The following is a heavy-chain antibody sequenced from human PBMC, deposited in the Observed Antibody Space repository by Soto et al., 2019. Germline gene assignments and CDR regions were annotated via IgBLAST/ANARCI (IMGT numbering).Heavy chain of an antibody. CDR3: ARVWFEEFSFGGVDY. D-gene: IGHD3-10*01. Sequence: QVQLVESGGGVVQPGRSLRLSCAASGFIFSNYALHWVRQAPGKGLEWVAVISYDGSNKYYADSVKGRFTISRDNSNNTLYLQMNSLTAEDTALYYCARVWFEEFSFGGVDYWGQGTLVTVTS. CDR2: ISYDGSNK. CDR1: GFIFSNYA. V-gene: IGHV3-30-3*01. J-gene: IGHJ4*02.